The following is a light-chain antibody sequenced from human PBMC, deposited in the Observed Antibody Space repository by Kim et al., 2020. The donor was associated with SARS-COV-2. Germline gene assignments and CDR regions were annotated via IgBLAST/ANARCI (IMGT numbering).Light chain of an antibody. CDR1: SSKIGAGYV. CDR3: QSYDSSLSSYV. Sequence: RFTLSGTGSSSKIGAGYVVHWYQHLPGTAPKVRFFGNTNRPSGVPDRFSGSKSGTSASLAITGLQAEDEADYYCQSYDSSLSSYVFGTGTKVTVL. J-gene: IGLJ1*01. V-gene: IGLV1-40*01. CDR2: GNT.